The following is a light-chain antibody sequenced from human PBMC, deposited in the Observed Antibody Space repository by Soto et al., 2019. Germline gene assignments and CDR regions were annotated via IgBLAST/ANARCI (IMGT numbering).Light chain of an antibody. J-gene: IGKJ1*01. V-gene: IGKV3-11*01. CDR2: DVS. CDR1: QTISNY. CDR3: QLLCYWPCT. Sequence: IVLTQSPATLSVSPGERATLSCRASQTISNYLIWYQQKPGQAPRLLIYDVSNRNTDIPARFIGSGSGTDFTLTICRWGREDLAVFFCQLLCYWPCTFGQGTKVEI.